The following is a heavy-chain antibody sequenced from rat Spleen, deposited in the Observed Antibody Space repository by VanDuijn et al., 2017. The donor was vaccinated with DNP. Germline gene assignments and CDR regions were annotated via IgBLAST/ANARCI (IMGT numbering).Heavy chain of an antibody. J-gene: IGHJ1*01. V-gene: IGHV3-3*01. D-gene: IGHD1-7*01. CDR2: ISSAGST. CDR3: ARSILRWPYWDFDF. CDR1: GYPINRSYR. Sequence: EVQLQESGPGLVKPSHSLSLTCSVTGYPINRSYRWNWIRKFPGNKLEWMGYISSAGSTTYIPSLESRISITRDTSKNQFFLQMTSVTAENTAPNYGARSILRWPYWDFDFWGPGPMVTVSS.